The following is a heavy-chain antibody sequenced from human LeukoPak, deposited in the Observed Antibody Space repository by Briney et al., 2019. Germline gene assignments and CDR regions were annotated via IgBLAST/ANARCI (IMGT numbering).Heavy chain of an antibody. CDR2: ISGSGGST. Sequence: GGSLRLSCAASGFTFSSYAMSWVRQAPGKGLEWVSAISGSGGSTYYADSVKGRFTLSRDNSKNTLYLQMNSLRAEDTGVYYFAELDLGSEYDQFTYRGHGTLVTVSS. V-gene: IGHV3-23*01. CDR1: GFTFSSYA. D-gene: IGHD6-6*01. CDR3: AELDLGSEYDQFTY. J-gene: IGHJ4*03.